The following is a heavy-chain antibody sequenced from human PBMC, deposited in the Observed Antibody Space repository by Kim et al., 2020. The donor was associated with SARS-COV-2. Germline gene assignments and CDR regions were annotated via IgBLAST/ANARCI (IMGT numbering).Heavy chain of an antibody. Sequence: ASVKVSCKASGYTFTSYAMHWVRQAPGQRLEWMGWINAGNGNTKYSQKFQGRVTITRDTSASTAYMELSSLRSEDTAVYYCARVPEPYYYGSGSYPFDYWGQGTLVTVPS. V-gene: IGHV1-3*01. J-gene: IGHJ4*02. CDR2: INAGNGNT. CDR3: ARVPEPYYYGSGSYPFDY. CDR1: GYTFTSYA. D-gene: IGHD3-10*01.